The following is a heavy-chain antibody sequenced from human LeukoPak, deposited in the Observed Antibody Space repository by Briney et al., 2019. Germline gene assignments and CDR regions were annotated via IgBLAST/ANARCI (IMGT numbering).Heavy chain of an antibody. V-gene: IGHV3-23*01. D-gene: IGHD1-1*01. CDR3: AKDLGYPGYYYYGMDV. CDR1: GFTFSSYA. Sequence: GGSLRLSCAASGFTFSSYAMSWVRQAPGKGLEWVSAISGSGGSTYYADSVKGRFTISRDNSKNTLYLQMNSLGAEDTAVYYCAKDLGYPGYYYYGMDVWGQGTTVTVSS. CDR2: ISGSGGST. J-gene: IGHJ6*02.